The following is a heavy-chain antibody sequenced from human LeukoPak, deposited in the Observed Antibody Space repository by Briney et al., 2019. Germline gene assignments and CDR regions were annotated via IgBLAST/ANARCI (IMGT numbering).Heavy chain of an antibody. CDR2: IHYSGST. CDR3: ARSAAGTCSHDY. J-gene: IGHJ4*02. CDR1: GGSIISSTYY. V-gene: IGHV4-39*01. D-gene: IGHD6-13*01. Sequence: SETLSLTCTVSGGSIISSTYYWGWIRQPPGKGLEWIGSIHYSGSTYHYPSLKSRVTISVDTSKNQFSLKLSSVTAADTAVYYCARSAAGTCSHDYWGQGTLVTVSS.